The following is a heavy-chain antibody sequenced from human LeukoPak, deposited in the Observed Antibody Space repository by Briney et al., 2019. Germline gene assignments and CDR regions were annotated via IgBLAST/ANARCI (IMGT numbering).Heavy chain of an antibody. CDR3: ARGPLYYYDSCGYYSLGPLDY. CDR2: ISAYNGNT. D-gene: IGHD3-22*01. J-gene: IGHJ4*02. V-gene: IGHV1-18*01. Sequence: GASVKVSCKASGYTFTSYGISWVRQAPGQGLEWMGWISAYNGNTNYAQKLQGRVTMTTDTSTSTAYMELRSLRSDDTAVYYCARGPLYYYDSCGYYSLGPLDYWGQGTLVTVSS. CDR1: GYTFTSYG.